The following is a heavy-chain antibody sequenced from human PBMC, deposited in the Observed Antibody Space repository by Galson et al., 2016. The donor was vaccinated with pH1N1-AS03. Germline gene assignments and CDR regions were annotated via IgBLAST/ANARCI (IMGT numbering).Heavy chain of an antibody. J-gene: IGHJ4*02. D-gene: IGHD4-23*01. CDR3: VRRAPWATVGTYYFDY. CDR2: ISASGGDT. V-gene: IGHV3-23*01. CDR1: GFTFSTYA. Sequence: SLRLSCAASGFTFSTYAMSWVRQAPGMGLEWVSSISASGGDTYYADSVKGRFTISRDNSRNTVSLQMNSLGDDDTAVYYCVRRAPWATVGTYYFDYWGQGTLVTVSS.